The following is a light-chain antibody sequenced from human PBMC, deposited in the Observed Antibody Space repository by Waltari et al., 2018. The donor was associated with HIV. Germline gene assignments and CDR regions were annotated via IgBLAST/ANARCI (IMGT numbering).Light chain of an antibody. CDR3: QSYDISLSGLGV. J-gene: IGLJ3*02. CDR2: DNN. Sequence: QSVLTQPPSVSGAPGQRVTISCTGSRSTIGAGEDVHWYQQLPGTAPKLLIYDNNNRLSGVPDRFSGSKSGTSASLAITGLQADDEADYYCQSYDISLSGLGVFGGGTKLTVL. V-gene: IGLV1-40*01. CDR1: RSTIGAGED.